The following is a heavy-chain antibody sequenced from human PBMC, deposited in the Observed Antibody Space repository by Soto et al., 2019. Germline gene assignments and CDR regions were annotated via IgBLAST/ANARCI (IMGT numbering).Heavy chain of an antibody. Sequence: PGGSLRLSCAASGFTFSNAWMSWVRQAPGKGLEWVGRVKSKTDGGTTDYAAPVKGRFTISRDDSKNTLYLQMNSLKTEDTAVYYCTTLYSSSWYGFYYYYYGMDVWGQGTTVTVSS. J-gene: IGHJ6*02. D-gene: IGHD6-13*01. CDR2: VKSKTDGGTT. CDR3: TTLYSSSWYGFYYYYYGMDV. CDR1: GFTFSNAW. V-gene: IGHV3-15*01.